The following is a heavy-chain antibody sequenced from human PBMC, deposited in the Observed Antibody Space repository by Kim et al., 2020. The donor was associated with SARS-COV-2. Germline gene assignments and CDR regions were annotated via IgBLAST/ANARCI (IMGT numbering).Heavy chain of an antibody. CDR3: ATSLGIAVAGMPYYYGMDV. Sequence: RFTISRDNSKNTLYLQMNSLRAEDTAVYYCATSLGIAVAGMPYYYGMDVWGQGTTVTVSS. D-gene: IGHD6-19*01. J-gene: IGHJ6*02. V-gene: IGHV3-30*03.